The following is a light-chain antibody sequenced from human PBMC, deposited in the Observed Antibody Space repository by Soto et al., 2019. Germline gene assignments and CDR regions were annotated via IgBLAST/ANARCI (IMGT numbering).Light chain of an antibody. V-gene: IGLV1-44*01. Sequence: SVLTQPPSASGTPGQRVTISCSGSSSNIGSNTVSWYHQLPRTAPKLLIYSNNQRPSGVPDRFSGSKSGTSASLAISGLQSEDEADYYCAAWDDSLNNPVFGGGTKLTVL. J-gene: IGLJ3*02. CDR1: SSNIGSNT. CDR2: SNN. CDR3: AAWDDSLNNPV.